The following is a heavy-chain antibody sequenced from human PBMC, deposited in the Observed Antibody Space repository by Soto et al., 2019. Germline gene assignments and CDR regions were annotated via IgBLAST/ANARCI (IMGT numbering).Heavy chain of an antibody. CDR2: INHSGST. V-gene: IGHV4-34*01. D-gene: IGHD6-6*01. CDR3: ARYSSSSVWFAP. CDR1: GGSFSGYY. Sequence: SETLSLTCAVYGGSFSGYYWSWIRQPPGKGLEWIGEINHSGSTNYNPSLKSRVTISVDTSKNQFSLKLSSVTAADTAVYYCARYSSSSVWFAPWGQGTLVTVSS. J-gene: IGHJ5*02.